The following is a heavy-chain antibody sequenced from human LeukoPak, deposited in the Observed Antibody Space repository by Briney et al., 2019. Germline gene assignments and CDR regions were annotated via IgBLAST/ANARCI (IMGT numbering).Heavy chain of an antibody. CDR3: ARETGDIVLMVYDNWFDP. CDR1: GFTFSSYW. J-gene: IGHJ5*02. V-gene: IGHV3-7*01. D-gene: IGHD2-8*01. CDR2: IKQEGSEK. Sequence: QPGGSLRLSCAAPGFTFSSYWMSSVRQAPGKGLEWVANIKQEGSEKYYVDSVKGRFTISRDNAKNSLYLQMNSLRAEDTAVYYCARETGDIVLMVYDNWFDPWGQGTLVSVSS.